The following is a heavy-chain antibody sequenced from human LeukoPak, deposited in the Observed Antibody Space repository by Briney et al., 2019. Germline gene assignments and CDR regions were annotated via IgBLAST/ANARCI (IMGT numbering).Heavy chain of an antibody. D-gene: IGHD1-1*01. CDR2: ISHDGKKK. Sequence: PGGSLRLSCAAFEFNFRSYALHWVRQAPGRGLEWVAVISHDGKKKYYADSVKGRFTVSRDNSENTLYLQMNSLRGEDTAVYYCARAPRGSTDYWGQGTLVTVSS. J-gene: IGHJ4*02. V-gene: IGHV3-30*04. CDR3: ARAPRGSTDY. CDR1: EFNFRSYA.